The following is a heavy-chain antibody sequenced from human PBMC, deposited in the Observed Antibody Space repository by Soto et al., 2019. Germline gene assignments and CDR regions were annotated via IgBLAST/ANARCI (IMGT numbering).Heavy chain of an antibody. CDR1: GFTFSTYA. J-gene: IGHJ4*02. Sequence: QVRLVESGGGAVQPGDSLRLSCDASGFTFSTYALHWVRQAPGKGLEWVAFISYTGANQYYADSVKGRFTVSRDNSKNIASLQMPSLKPEDSAVYYCARDAFVYSRGAYYDHWGQGTLVTVSS. D-gene: IGHD4-4*01. CDR2: ISYTGANQ. V-gene: IGHV3-30-3*01. CDR3: ARDAFVYSRGAYYDH.